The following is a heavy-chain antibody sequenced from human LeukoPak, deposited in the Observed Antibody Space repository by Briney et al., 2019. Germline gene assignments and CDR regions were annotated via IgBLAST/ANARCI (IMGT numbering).Heavy chain of an antibody. V-gene: IGHV4-59*08. CDR2: IYYSGST. CDR1: GGSISSYY. CDR3: ARALRGDYFDY. J-gene: IGHJ4*02. Sequence: SETLSLTCTVSGGSISSYYWSWIRQPPRKGLEWIGYIYYSGSTNYNPSLKSRVTISVDTSKNQFSLKLSSVTAADTAVYYCARALRGDYFDYWGQGTLVTVSS.